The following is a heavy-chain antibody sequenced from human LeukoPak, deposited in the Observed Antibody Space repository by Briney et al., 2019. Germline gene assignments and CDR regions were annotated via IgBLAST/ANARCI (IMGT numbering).Heavy chain of an antibody. Sequence: SETLSLTCTVSGGSIINDNYCWSWIRQHPGKGLEWIGYIYYSGSTYYNPSLKSRVTISVDTSKNQFSLKLSSVTAADTAVYYCARDRPAAAPDYWGQGTLVTVSS. CDR2: IYYSGST. D-gene: IGHD2-15*01. J-gene: IGHJ4*02. CDR1: GGSIINDNYC. V-gene: IGHV4-31*03. CDR3: ARDRPAAAPDY.